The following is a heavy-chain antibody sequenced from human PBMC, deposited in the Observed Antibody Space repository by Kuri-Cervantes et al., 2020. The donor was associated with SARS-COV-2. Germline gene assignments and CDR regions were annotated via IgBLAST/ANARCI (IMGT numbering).Heavy chain of an antibody. CDR1: GYSISSGYY. D-gene: IGHD6-6*01. V-gene: IGHV4-38-2*01. J-gene: IGHJ3*02. CDR2: IYHSGST. Sequence: GSLRLSCAVSGYSISSGYYWGWIRQPPGKGLEWIAIIYHSGSTYYNPSLKSRVTISLDTSKNQFSLKLSSVTAADTAVYYCARRGAGSSSAAFDIWGLGTRGT. CDR3: ARRGAGSSSAAFDI.